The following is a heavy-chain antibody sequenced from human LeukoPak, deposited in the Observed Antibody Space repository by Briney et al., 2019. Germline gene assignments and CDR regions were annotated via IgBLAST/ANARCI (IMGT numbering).Heavy chain of an antibody. CDR2: INSSGGRT. D-gene: IGHD2-2*01. V-gene: IGHV3-23*01. J-gene: IGHJ4*02. CDR3: AREWPYCSSTSCYSSHPPGY. CDR1: GFTFSSYA. Sequence: GGSLRLSCAASGFTFSSYAMSWVRQAPGKGLEWVSSINSSGGRTYYADSVKGRFTISRDNSKNTLYLQMNSLRAEDTAVYYCAREWPYCSSTSCYSSHPPGYWGQGTLVTVSS.